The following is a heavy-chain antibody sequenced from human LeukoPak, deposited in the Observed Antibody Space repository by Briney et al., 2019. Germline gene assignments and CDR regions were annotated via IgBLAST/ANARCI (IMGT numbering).Heavy chain of an antibody. CDR2: VSAYNGNT. V-gene: IGHV1-18*01. D-gene: IGHD4-11*01. CDR1: GYTFTSYG. J-gene: IGHJ4*02. CDR3: ARDLGASTVIFFDF. Sequence: EASVKVSCKASGYTFTSYGISWVRQAPGQGLEWMGWVSAYNGNTNYAQKLQGRVTMTTDTSTSTAYMELRSLRSDDTAVYYCARDLGASTVIFFDFWGQGTLVTVSS.